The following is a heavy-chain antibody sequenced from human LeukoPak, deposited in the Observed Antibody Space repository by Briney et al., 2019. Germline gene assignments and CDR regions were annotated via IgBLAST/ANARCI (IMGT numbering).Heavy chain of an antibody. J-gene: IGHJ4*02. CDR1: GGSFSGYY. CDR2: INHSGST. D-gene: IGHD6-19*01. V-gene: IGHV4-34*01. Sequence: SETLSLTCAVYGGSFSGYYWSWIRQPPGKGLEWIGEINHSGSTNYNPSLKSRVTISVDTSKNQFSLKLSSVTAADTAVYYCARGRVRTAVAGTMGFDYWAREPWSASPQ. CDR3: ARGRVRTAVAGTMGFDY.